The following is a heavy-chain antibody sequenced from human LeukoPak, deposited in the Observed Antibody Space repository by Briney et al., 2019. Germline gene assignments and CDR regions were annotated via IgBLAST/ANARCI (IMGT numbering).Heavy chain of an antibody. Sequence: GGSLRLSCAASGFTFSSSAMSWVRQAPGKGLEWVSGISSSSSRTYYADSVKGRFTISRDNSKNTLYLQMNSLRAEDTAVYYCAKRGSTYSNWYFDLWGRGSLVTVSS. V-gene: IGHV3-23*01. CDR3: AKRGSTYSNWYFDL. D-gene: IGHD2-2*01. CDR2: ISSSSSRT. CDR1: GFTFSSSA. J-gene: IGHJ2*01.